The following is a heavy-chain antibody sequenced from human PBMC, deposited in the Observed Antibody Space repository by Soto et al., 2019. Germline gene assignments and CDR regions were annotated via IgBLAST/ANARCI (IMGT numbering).Heavy chain of an antibody. CDR2: ISGSGGST. V-gene: IGHV3-23*01. CDR1: GFTFSSYA. D-gene: IGHD6-13*01. J-gene: IGHJ6*02. CDR3: AKNSSSSWRRRVYYYGMDV. Sequence: HPGGSLRLSCAAPGFTFSSYAMSWVRQAPGKGLEWVSAISGSGGSTYYADSVKGRFTISGDNSKNTLYLQMNSLRAEDTAVYYCAKNSSSSWRRRVYYYGMDVWGQGTTVTVSS.